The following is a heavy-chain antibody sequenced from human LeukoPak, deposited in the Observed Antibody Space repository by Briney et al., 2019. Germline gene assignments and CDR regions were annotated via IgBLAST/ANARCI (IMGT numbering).Heavy chain of an antibody. CDR1: GGSVSSSIYH. CDR3: VRGHGGY. Sequence: SGTLSLTCTVSGGSVSSSIYHWFWIRQPPGKGLEWIGFTYNGGSTYYNPSLKSRVTISVGMAKNQFSLKVMSVTAADTAVYYCVRGHGGYWGQGTLVTVSS. CDR2: TYNGGST. J-gene: IGHJ4*02. V-gene: IGHV4-61*01.